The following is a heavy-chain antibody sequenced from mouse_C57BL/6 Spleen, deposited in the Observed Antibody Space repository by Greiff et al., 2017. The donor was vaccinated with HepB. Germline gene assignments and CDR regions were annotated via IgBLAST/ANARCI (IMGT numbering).Heavy chain of an antibody. CDR2: INPNNGGT. D-gene: IGHD1-1*01. Sequence: EVQLQQSGPELVKPGASVKISCKASGYTFTDYYMNWVKQSHGKSLEWIGDINPNNGGTSYNQKFKGKATLTVDKSSSTAYMELRSLTSEDSAVYYCARTGDGSTFDYWGQGTTLTVSS. V-gene: IGHV1-26*01. J-gene: IGHJ2*01. CDR3: ARTGDGSTFDY. CDR1: GYTFTDYY.